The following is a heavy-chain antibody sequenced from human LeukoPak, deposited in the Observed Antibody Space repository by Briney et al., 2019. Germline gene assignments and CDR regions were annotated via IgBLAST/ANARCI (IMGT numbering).Heavy chain of an antibody. D-gene: IGHD4-17*01. CDR3: ARGHTAVTRHFDF. CDR2: ISSGSSAI. J-gene: IGHJ4*02. V-gene: IGHV3-21*01. Sequence: GGSLRLSCAASGFTFRSFAMNWVRQAPGKGLEWVSIISSGSSAIFSADALKGRFTISRDDAKNLLYLDMNSLRAEDTAVYYCARGHTAVTRHFDFWGQGTLVTVSS. CDR1: GFTFRSFA.